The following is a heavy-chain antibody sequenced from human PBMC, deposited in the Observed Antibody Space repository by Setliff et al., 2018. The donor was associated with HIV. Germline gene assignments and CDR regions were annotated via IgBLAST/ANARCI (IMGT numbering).Heavy chain of an antibody. V-gene: IGHV3-30*03. Sequence: GESLTISCAASGFTFSSYGIHWVRQAPGKGLEWVAVMSFDGSNKFYAGSVKGRFSISRDNSKNTVYLQMNSLRAEDTALYYCARDAITMVRGHYYYMDVWGKGTTVTAP. CDR2: MSFDGSNK. CDR3: ARDAITMVRGHYYYMDV. J-gene: IGHJ6*03. D-gene: IGHD3-10*01. CDR1: GFTFSSYG.